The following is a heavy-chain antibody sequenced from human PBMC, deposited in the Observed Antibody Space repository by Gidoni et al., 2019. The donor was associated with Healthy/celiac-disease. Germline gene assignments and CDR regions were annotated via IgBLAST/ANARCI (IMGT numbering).Heavy chain of an antibody. CDR2: IWYDGSNK. CDR3: AGKISSSWYGDAFDI. Sequence: QVQLVESGGGVVQPGRSLRLSCAASGFTFSSYGMHWVRQAPGKGLEWVAVIWYDGSNKYYADSVKGRFTISRDNSKNTLYLQMNSLRAEDTAVYYCAGKISSSWYGDAFDIWGQGTMVTVSS. CDR1: GFTFSSYG. D-gene: IGHD6-13*01. V-gene: IGHV3-33*01. J-gene: IGHJ3*02.